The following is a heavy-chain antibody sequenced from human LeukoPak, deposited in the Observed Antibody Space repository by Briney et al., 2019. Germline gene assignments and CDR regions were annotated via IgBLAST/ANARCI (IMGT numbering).Heavy chain of an antibody. CDR1: GFTFSSYE. D-gene: IGHD3-10*02. CDR3: AELGITMIGGV. CDR2: ISSSGSTI. V-gene: IGHV3-48*03. J-gene: IGHJ6*04. Sequence: GGSLRPSCAASGFTFSSYEMNWVRQAPGKGLEWVSYISSSGSTIYYADSVKGRFTISRDNAKNSLYLQMNSLRAEDTAVYYCAELGITMIGGVWGKGTTVTISA.